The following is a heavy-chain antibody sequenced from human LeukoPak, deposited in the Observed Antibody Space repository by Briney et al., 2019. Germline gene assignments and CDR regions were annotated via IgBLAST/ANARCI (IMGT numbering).Heavy chain of an antibody. CDR2: INPKSGGT. D-gene: IGHD6-6*01. J-gene: IGHJ4*02. CDR3: ARGWYSSSSGDY. Sequence: ASVKVSCKASGYSFIDYYIYWVRQAPGQGLEWMGWINPKSGGTKYAQKFQGRVTMTRDMSTSTVYMELSSLRSEDTAVYFCARGWYSSSSGDYWGQGTLVTVSS. CDR1: GYSFIDYY. V-gene: IGHV1-2*02.